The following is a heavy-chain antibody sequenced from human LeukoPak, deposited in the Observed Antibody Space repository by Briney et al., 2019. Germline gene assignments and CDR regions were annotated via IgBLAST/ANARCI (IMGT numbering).Heavy chain of an antibody. Sequence: GGSLRLSCAASGFTFDDYAMHWVWQAPGRGLEWVSGISWNSGSIGYADSVKGRFTISGDNAKNSLYLQMNSLRAEDTALYYCAKDRYSSGSGWFDPWGQGTLVTVSS. CDR3: AKDRYSSGSGWFDP. CDR2: ISWNSGSI. J-gene: IGHJ5*02. V-gene: IGHV3-9*01. D-gene: IGHD6-19*01. CDR1: GFTFDDYA.